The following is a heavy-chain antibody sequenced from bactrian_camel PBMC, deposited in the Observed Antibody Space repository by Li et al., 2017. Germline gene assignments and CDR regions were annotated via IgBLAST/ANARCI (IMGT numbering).Heavy chain of an antibody. J-gene: IGHJ6*01. V-gene: IGHV3S55*01. D-gene: IGHD2*01. CDR2: VRHDGTP. CDR3: AAVAFDCPVRWTTPNFFDY. Sequence: HVQLVESGGGSVQAGGSLRLSCEVAGYADCWYDMSWYRQVPGKERESVSQVRHDGTPTYADAVKGRFAISQGNAKTTMTLQMDSLKPDDSGVYYCAAVAFDCPVRWTTPNFFDYWGQGTQVTVS. CDR1: GYADCWYD.